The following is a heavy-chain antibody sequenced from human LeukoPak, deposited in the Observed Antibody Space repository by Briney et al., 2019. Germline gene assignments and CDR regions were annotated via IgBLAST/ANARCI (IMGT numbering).Heavy chain of an antibody. J-gene: IGHJ5*02. CDR1: GGTFSSYA. CDR2: IIPIFGTA. CDR3: ARRAYSWFDP. V-gene: IGHV1-69*05. D-gene: IGHD3-16*01. Sequence: GASVKVSCKASGGTFSSYAISWVRQAPGQGLEWMGGIIPIFGTANYAQKFQGRVTITTDESTSTAYMELSSLRSEDTAVYYCARRAYSWFDPWGQGTLVAVSS.